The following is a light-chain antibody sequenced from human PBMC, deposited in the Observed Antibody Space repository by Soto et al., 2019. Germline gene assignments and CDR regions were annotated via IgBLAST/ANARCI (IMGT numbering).Light chain of an antibody. V-gene: IGLV2-14*01. CDR2: EVS. J-gene: IGLJ1*01. CDR1: SSDVGGYNY. Sequence: QSVLTQPASVSGSPGQSITISCTGSSSDVGGYNYVSWYQQHPGKAPKLMIYEVSNRPSGFSNRFSGSKSGNTASLTISGLQAEEEADYYCNSFTTSSTFVCXTGTKVTVL. CDR3: NSFTTSSTFV.